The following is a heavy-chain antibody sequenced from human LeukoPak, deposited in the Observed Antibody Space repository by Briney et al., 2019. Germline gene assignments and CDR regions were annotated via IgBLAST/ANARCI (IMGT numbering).Heavy chain of an antibody. J-gene: IGHJ4*02. CDR2: ISSSSSTI. CDR1: GFTFSSYS. V-gene: IGHV3-48*02. CDR3: ARDRANSGSYYWDY. D-gene: IGHD1-26*01. Sequence: GGSLRLSCAASGFTFSSYSMNLVRQAPGKGLEWVSYISSSSSTIYYADSVKGRFTISRDNAKNSLYLQMNSLRDEDTAVYYCARDRANSGSYYWDYWGQGTLVTVSS.